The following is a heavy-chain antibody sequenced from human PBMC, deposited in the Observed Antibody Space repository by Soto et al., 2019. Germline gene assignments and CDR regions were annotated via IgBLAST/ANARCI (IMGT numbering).Heavy chain of an antibody. J-gene: IGHJ4*02. Sequence: ASETLSLTCTVSGGSISSSSYYWGWIRQPPGKGLEWIGSIYYSGSTYYNPSLKSRVTISVDTSKNQFSLKLSSVTAADTAVCYCARRWGDILTGYYYDYWGQGTLVTRLL. CDR2: IYYSGST. CDR3: ARRWGDILTGYYYDY. V-gene: IGHV4-39*01. D-gene: IGHD3-9*01. CDR1: GGSISSSSYY.